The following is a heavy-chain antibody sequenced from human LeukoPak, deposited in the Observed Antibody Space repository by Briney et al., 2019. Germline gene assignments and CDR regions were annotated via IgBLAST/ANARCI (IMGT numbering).Heavy chain of an antibody. CDR1: GFTFKSSS. J-gene: IGHJ4*01. CDR3: ARDPYTGSMFDY. V-gene: IGHV3-21*01. CDR2: IGHFTGDI. Sequence: GGSLRLSCVATGFTFKSSSMSWVRQAPGKGLEWVAFIGHFTGDIFYADSVKGRFNISRDDAKDSVYLQMNSLRVDDTAVYFCARDPYTGSMFDYWGHGTLVTVSS. D-gene: IGHD1-1*01.